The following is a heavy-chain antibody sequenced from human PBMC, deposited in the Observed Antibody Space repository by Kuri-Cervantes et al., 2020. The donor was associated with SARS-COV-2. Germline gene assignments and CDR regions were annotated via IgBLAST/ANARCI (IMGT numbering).Heavy chain of an antibody. J-gene: IGHJ1*01. V-gene: IGHV3-23*01. D-gene: IGHD2-15*01. CDR1: GFTFSDYY. CDR3: AKDGFVGGLGSPGRAYFQH. Sequence: GGSLRLSCAASGFTFSDYYMNWVRQAPGKGLEWASGITGTGRNTYYADSVKGRFTISREKSKNTLYLQMNSLRVEDTAVYYCAKDGFVGGLGSPGRAYFQHWGQGTLVTVSS. CDR2: ITGTGRNT.